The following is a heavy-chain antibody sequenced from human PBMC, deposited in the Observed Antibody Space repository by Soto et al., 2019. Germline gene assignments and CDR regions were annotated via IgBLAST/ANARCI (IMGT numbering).Heavy chain of an antibody. Sequence: ASVKVSCKASGYTFTSYGISWVRQAPGQGLEWKGGIIPIFGTANYAQKFQGRVTITADESTSTAYMELSSLRSEDTAVYYCARDGLRYFDWLYSYGMDVWGQGTTVTVSS. V-gene: IGHV1-69*13. D-gene: IGHD3-9*01. J-gene: IGHJ6*02. CDR3: ARDGLRYFDWLYSYGMDV. CDR1: GYTFTSYG. CDR2: IIPIFGTA.